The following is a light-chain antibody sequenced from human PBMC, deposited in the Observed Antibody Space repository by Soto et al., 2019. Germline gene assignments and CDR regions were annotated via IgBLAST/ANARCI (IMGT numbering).Light chain of an antibody. CDR1: ERVSTN. CDR2: SAS. Sequence: DIVMTQSPLTLSVSPGESATLSRRASERVSTNLAWYQQTPGQAPRLLIYSASRRPTDIPVRFSGSGSGAEFTLTISSLQSEDFAIYYCQQYNNLPPTFGQGTKVEVK. V-gene: IGKV3-15*01. J-gene: IGKJ1*01. CDR3: QQYNNLPPT.